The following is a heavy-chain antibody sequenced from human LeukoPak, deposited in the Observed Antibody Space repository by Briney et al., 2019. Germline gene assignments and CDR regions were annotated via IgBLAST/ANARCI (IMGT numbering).Heavy chain of an antibody. V-gene: IGHV3-74*01. CDR1: GFTFSSYW. CDR3: ARSNQADDY. D-gene: IGHD1-14*01. Sequence: GGSLRLSCAASGFTFSSYWMHWVRQVPGKGLLWVARINPGGSSITYADSVKGRFTISRDNAKNTLYLQMDSLRAEDTGVYYCARSNQADDYWGQGTLVTVSS. J-gene: IGHJ4*02. CDR2: INPGGSSI.